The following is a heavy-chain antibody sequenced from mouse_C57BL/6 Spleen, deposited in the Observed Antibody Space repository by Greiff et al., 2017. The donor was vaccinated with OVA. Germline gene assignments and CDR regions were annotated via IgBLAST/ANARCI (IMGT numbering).Heavy chain of an antibody. J-gene: IGHJ4*01. CDR3: TRDYDNIGPYYYAMDY. Sequence: VQLVESGAELVRPGASVTLSCKASGYTFTDYEMHWVKQTPVHSLEWIGAIDPETGGTAYNQKFKGKAILTADKSSSTAYMELRSLTSEDSAVYYCTRDYDNIGPYYYAMDYWGQGTSVTVSS. V-gene: IGHV1-15*01. CDR1: GYTFTDYE. CDR2: IDPETGGT. D-gene: IGHD2-4*01.